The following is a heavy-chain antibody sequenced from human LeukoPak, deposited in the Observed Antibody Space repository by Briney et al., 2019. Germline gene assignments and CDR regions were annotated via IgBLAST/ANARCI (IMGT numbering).Heavy chain of an antibody. V-gene: IGHV1-3*01. D-gene: IGHD6-13*01. CDR2: INAGNGNT. Sequence: ASVTVSCTASGYTFTTYAMHWVRQAPGQRLEWMGWINAGNGNTKYSQKFQARVTITRDTSASTAYMELSSLRSEDTAVYYCARDPIGSRWPYYFDHWGQGTLVTVSS. CDR3: ARDPIGSRWPYYFDH. J-gene: IGHJ4*02. CDR1: GYTFTTYA.